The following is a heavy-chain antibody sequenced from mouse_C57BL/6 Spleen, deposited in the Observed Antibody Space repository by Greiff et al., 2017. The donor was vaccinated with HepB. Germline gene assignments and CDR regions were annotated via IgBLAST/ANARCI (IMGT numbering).Heavy chain of an antibody. J-gene: IGHJ2*01. CDR3: ARRGTTVVATNYFDY. D-gene: IGHD1-1*01. CDR2: IHPNSGST. CDR1: GYTFTSYW. V-gene: IGHV1-64*01. Sequence: VQLQQPGAELVKPGASVKLSCKASGYTFTSYWMHWVKQRPGQGLEWIGMIHPNSGSTNYNEKFKSKATLTVDKSSSTAYMQLSSLTSEDSAVYDCARRGTTVVATNYFDYWGQGTTLTVSS.